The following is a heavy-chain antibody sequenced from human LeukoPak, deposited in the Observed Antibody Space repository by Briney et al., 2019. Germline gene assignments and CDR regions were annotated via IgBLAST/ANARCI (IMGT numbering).Heavy chain of an antibody. Sequence: SETLSLTCTVSGSSISSYYWSWIRQPPGKGLEWIGYIYYSGSTNYNPSLKSRVTISVDTSKNQFSLKLSSVTAADTAVYYCARGRYSSSWYKTYFDYWGQGTRVTVP. CDR3: ARGRYSSSWYKTYFDY. CDR1: GSSISSYY. J-gene: IGHJ4*02. D-gene: IGHD6-13*01. V-gene: IGHV4-59*01. CDR2: IYYSGST.